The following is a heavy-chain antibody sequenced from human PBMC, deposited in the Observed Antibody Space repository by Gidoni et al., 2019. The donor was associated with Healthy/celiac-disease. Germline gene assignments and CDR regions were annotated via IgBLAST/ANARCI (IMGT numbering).Heavy chain of an antibody. V-gene: IGHV3-73*01. CDR1: GFTFIGSA. CDR3: TRSGNGFDY. J-gene: IGHJ4*02. Sequence: PVESGGGLVQPGGSRNLSGEASGFTFIGSAMHLVRQASGQGLEWVGRIRSKSNSYATAYAASVKGRFTISRDDSRNTAYLQMNSLNTEDTAVYYCTRSGNGFDYWGQGTLVTVSS. CDR2: IRSKSNSYAT. D-gene: IGHD6-19*01.